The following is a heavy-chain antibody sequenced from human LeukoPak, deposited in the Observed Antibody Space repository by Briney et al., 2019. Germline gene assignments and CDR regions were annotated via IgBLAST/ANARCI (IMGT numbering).Heavy chain of an antibody. CDR3: ARGFLLGGATGDFDY. Sequence: ASVKVSCKASGYTFTSYAMNWVRQAPGQGLEWMGWINTDTGNPTYAQGFTGRFVFSLDTSVSTAYLQISSLKAEDTAVYYCARGFLLGGATGDFDYWGQGTLVTVSS. CDR1: GYTFTSYA. J-gene: IGHJ4*02. V-gene: IGHV7-4-1*02. CDR2: INTDTGNP. D-gene: IGHD1-26*01.